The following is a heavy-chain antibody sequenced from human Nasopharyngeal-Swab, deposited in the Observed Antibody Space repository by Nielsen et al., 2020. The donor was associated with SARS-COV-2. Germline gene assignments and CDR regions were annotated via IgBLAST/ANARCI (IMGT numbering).Heavy chain of an antibody. D-gene: IGHD6-19*01. CDR3: ARDRSGWYLDY. CDR1: GFIFSSYG. J-gene: IGHJ4*02. Sequence: GESLKISCAASGFIFSSYGMHWVRQAPGKGLEWVAVIWYDGSNKYYADSVKGRFTISRDNSKNTLYLQMNSLRAEDTAVYYCARDRSGWYLDYWGQGTLVTVSS. V-gene: IGHV3-33*08. CDR2: IWYDGSNK.